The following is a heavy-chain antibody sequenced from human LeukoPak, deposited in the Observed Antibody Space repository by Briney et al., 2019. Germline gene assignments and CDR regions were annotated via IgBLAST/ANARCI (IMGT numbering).Heavy chain of an antibody. CDR2: LSGSGGGT. CDR1: GFTFTDFY. V-gene: IGHV3-23*01. Sequence: PGGSLSLSCAASGFTFTDFYMSWVRQAPGKGLEWVSALSGSGGGTHYADAVKGRFTISRDNSKNTLYLQMNSLRAADTAVYYCAKGGGYSGDYVSAYWGQGTLVTVSS. CDR3: AKGGGYSGDYVSAY. D-gene: IGHD4-17*01. J-gene: IGHJ4*02.